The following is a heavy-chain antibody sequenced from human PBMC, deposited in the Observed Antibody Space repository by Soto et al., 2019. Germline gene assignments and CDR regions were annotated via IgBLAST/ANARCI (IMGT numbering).Heavy chain of an antibody. CDR3: ARLGSSGWYQGSYFDY. D-gene: IGHD6-19*01. J-gene: IGHJ4*02. Sequence: QLQLQESGPGLVKASETLSRTCTVSGGSITRNNHFWGWIRQSPGKGLEWIGSIQYGGTTNYNPSLKSRVIMSAETSKNQFSLMMNSVTAADTAVYYCARLGSSGWYQGSYFDYWGQGTLVTVSS. CDR2: IQYGGTT. V-gene: IGHV4-39*01. CDR1: GGSITRNNHF.